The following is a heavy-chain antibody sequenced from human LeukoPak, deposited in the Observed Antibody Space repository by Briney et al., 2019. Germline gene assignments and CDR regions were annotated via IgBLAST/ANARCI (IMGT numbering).Heavy chain of an antibody. V-gene: IGHV3-30-3*01. D-gene: IGHD5-12*01. J-gene: IGHJ3*02. Sequence: GGSLRLSCAASGFTFSSYAMHWVRQAPGKGLEWVAVISYDGSNKYYADSVKGRFTISRDNAKNSLYLQMNSLRAEDTAVYYCVRRSGQSAFDIWGQGTMVTVSS. CDR2: ISYDGSNK. CDR1: GFTFSSYA. CDR3: VRRSGQSAFDI.